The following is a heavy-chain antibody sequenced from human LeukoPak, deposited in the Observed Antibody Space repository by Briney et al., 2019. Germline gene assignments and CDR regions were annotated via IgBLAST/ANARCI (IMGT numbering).Heavy chain of an antibody. Sequence: SETLSLTCAVYGGSFSGYYWSWIRQPPGKGLEWIGEINHSGSTNYNPSLKSRVTISVDTSKNQFSLKLSSVTAADTAVYYCARQSYSSGWYKNWGQGTLVTVSS. CDR2: INHSGST. D-gene: IGHD6-19*01. CDR3: ARQSYSSGWYKN. CDR1: GGSFSGYY. V-gene: IGHV4-34*01. J-gene: IGHJ4*02.